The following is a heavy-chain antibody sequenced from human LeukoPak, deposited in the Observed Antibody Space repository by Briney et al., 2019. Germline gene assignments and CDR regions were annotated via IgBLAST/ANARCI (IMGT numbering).Heavy chain of an antibody. CDR2: TYYRSTWYN. CDR1: GDSVSSNSVT. V-gene: IGHV6-1*01. CDR3: ARRLTQYDCFDP. J-gene: IGHJ5*02. Sequence: SQTLSLTCAISGDSVSSNSVTWNWIRQSPSRGLEWLGRTYYRSTWYNDYAVSVRGRITVNPDTSKNQFSLHLNSVTPEDTAVYYCARRLTQYDCFDPWGQGVLVTVSS. D-gene: IGHD2-2*01.